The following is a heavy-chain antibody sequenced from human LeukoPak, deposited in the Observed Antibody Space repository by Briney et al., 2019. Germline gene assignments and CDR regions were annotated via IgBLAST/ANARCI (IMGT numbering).Heavy chain of an antibody. Sequence: PGGSLRLSCAASGFTFSSYWMSWVRQAPGKGLEWVANIMQDGSEKYYVDSVKGRFTISRDNAKNSLYLQMNSLRAEDTAVYYCARARYGDTYYMDVWGKGTTVTVSS. CDR1: GFTFSSYW. D-gene: IGHD4-17*01. V-gene: IGHV3-7*01. CDR3: ARARYGDTYYMDV. CDR2: IMQDGSEK. J-gene: IGHJ6*03.